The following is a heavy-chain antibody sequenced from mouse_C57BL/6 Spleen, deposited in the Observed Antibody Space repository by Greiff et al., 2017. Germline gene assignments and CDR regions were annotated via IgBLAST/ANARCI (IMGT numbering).Heavy chain of an antibody. V-gene: IGHV5-17*01. CDR1: GFTFSDYG. Sequence: DVMLVESGGGLVKPGASLKLSCAASGFTFSDYGMHWVRQAPGKGLEWVAYISSGSSTIYYADTVKGRFTIDRDNAKNTEFRQMTSLGSEDTAMYYCARVDDDYCAMDYWGQGTSVTVSS. CDR3: ARVDDDYCAMDY. D-gene: IGHD2-3*01. CDR2: ISSGSSTI. J-gene: IGHJ4*01.